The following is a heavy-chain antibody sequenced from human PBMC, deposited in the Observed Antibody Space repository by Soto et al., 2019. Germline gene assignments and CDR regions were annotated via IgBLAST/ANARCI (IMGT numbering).Heavy chain of an antibody. CDR2: IYWDDDK. J-gene: IGHJ6*02. CDR3: AHTRETVARTYYYYYGMDV. CDR1: GFSLSTSGVG. V-gene: IGHV2-5*02. Sequence: QITLKESGPTLVKPTQTLTLTCTFSGFSLSTSGVGVGWIRQPPGKALEWLALIYWDDDKRYSPALKGRLTITKDTSKTQNILTLTNMDPVDTATYYCAHTRETVARTYYYYYGMDVWGQGTTVTVSS. D-gene: IGHD5-12*01.